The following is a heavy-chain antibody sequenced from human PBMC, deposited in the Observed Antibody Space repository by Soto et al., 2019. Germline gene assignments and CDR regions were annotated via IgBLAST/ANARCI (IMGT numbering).Heavy chain of an antibody. V-gene: IGHV3-48*02. D-gene: IGHD6-19*01. CDR2: ITSDTNTI. CDR3: ARSVEGHFDY. J-gene: IGHJ4*02. Sequence: HPGGSLRLSCTASGFRFNIYSMNWIRQAPGKGLEWFAYITSDTNTIKYADSVRGRFTISRDNGKNSVDLQMNSLRDEDTAVYYCARSVEGHFDYWGQGTVVTVSS. CDR1: GFRFNIYS.